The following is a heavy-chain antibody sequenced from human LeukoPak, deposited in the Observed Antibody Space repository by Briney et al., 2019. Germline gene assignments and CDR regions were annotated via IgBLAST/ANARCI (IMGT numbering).Heavy chain of an antibody. CDR1: GFTFSSYG. Sequence: GGSLRLSCTASGFTFSSYGMSWVRQAPGKGLDWVSAISGSGGSTYYADSVKGRFSISRDNSKNTLYLQMNSLKTEDTAVYYCTTDYVWGSYEVYWGQGTLVTVSS. CDR2: ISGSGGST. V-gene: IGHV3-23*01. J-gene: IGHJ4*02. CDR3: TTDYVWGSYEVY. D-gene: IGHD3-16*01.